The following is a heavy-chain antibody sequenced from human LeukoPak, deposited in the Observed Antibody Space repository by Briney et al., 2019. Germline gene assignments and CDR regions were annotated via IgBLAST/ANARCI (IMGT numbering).Heavy chain of an antibody. V-gene: IGHV3-66*01. CDR3: ARTLNYYNYGMDV. CDR2: IYTGGST. CDR1: GFTVSSDY. Sequence: HPGGSLRLSCAASGFTVSSDYMSWVRQAPGKGREGVSVIYTGGSTYYADSVKGRFSISRDNSKNTVYLQMSSLRVEDTAVYYCARTLNYYNYGMDVWGQGTTVTVSS. J-gene: IGHJ6*02.